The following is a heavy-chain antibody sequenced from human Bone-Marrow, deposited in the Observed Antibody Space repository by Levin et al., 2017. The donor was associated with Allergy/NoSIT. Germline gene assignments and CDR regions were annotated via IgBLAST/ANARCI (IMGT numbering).Heavy chain of an antibody. V-gene: IGHV3-23*01. CDR2: ISGSGDST. Sequence: GGSLRLSCAASGFTFSNYAMSWVRQAPGKGLEWVSGISGSGDSTYDGDSVKGRFTISRDNSKNTFYLQMNSLRAEDTAVYYCAKDRDFYGSGSLGNWGQGTLVTVSS. D-gene: IGHD3-10*01. CDR1: GFTFSNYA. CDR3: AKDRDFYGSGSLGN. J-gene: IGHJ4*02.